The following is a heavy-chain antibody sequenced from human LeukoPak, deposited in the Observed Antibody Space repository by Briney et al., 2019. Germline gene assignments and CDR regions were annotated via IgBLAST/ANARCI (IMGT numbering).Heavy chain of an antibody. V-gene: IGHV1-3*01. D-gene: IGHD2-8*01. CDR3: ARDGPYCTNGVCYTPLYYYYYYGMDV. CDR1: GYTFTSYA. CDR2: INAGNGNT. Sequence: ASVKVSCKASGYTFTSYAMHWVRQAPGQRLEWMGWINAGNGNTKYSQKFQGRVTITRDTSASTAYMELSSLRSEDTAVYYCARDGPYCTNGVCYTPLYYYYYYGMDVWGQGTTVTVSS. J-gene: IGHJ6*02.